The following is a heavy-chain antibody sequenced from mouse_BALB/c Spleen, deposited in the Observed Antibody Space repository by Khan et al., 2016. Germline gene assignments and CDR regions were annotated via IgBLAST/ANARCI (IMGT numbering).Heavy chain of an antibody. CDR2: ISYSGST. V-gene: IGHV3-2*02. J-gene: IGHJ3*01. Sequence: EVQLQESGPGLVKPSQSLSLTCTVTGYSITSDYAWNWIRQFPGNKLEWMGYISYSGSTSYNPSLQSRISITRATSKNQFFLQLNSVTTEATATYDCARCEASWFAYWGQGTLVTVSA. CDR1: GYSITSDYA. CDR3: ARCEASWFAY.